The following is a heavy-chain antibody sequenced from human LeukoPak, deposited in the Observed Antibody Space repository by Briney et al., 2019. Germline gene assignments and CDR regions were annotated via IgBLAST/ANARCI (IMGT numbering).Heavy chain of an antibody. V-gene: IGHV1-46*01. J-gene: IGHJ4*02. CDR2: INPSGGST. D-gene: IGHD6-6*01. Sequence: ASVTVSCTASGYTFTSYYMHWVRQAPGQGLEWMGIINPSGGSTSYAQKFQGRVTMTRDTSTSTVYMELSSLRSEDTAVYYCARELGGFSSSSPSFDYWGQGTLVTVSS. CDR1: GYTFTSYY. CDR3: ARELGGFSSSSPSFDY.